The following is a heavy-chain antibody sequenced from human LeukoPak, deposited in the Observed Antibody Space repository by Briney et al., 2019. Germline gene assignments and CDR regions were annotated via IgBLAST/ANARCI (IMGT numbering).Heavy chain of an antibody. V-gene: IGHV3-33*01. CDR1: GFTFSSYG. Sequence: GGSLRLSCAASGFTFSSYGMHWVRQAPGKGLEWVAVIWYDGSNKYYADSVKGRFTISRDNSKNTLYLQMNSLRAEDTAVYYCARGGGQRWLQLNSFAFDIWGQGTMVTVSS. CDR3: ARGGGQRWLQLNSFAFDI. CDR2: IWYDGSNK. D-gene: IGHD5-12*01. J-gene: IGHJ3*02.